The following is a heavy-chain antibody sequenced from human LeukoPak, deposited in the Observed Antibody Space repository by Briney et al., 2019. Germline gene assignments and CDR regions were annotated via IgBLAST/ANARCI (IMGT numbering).Heavy chain of an antibody. CDR2: ISSSGSTI. CDR3: ARGMWLVPLTDYGMDV. D-gene: IGHD6-19*01. CDR1: GFTFSDYY. V-gene: IGHV3-11*01. J-gene: IGHJ6*02. Sequence: GGSLRLSCAASGFTFSDYYMSWIRQAPGKGLGGFSTISSSGSTIYYADSVKGRFTISRDNAKNSLYLQMNSLRAEDTAVYYCARGMWLVPLTDYGMDVWGQGTTVTVSS.